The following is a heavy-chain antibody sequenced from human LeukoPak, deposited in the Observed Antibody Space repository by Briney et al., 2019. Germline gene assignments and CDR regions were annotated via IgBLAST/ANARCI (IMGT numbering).Heavy chain of an antibody. J-gene: IGHJ6*02. V-gene: IGHV4-34*01. CDR2: INHSGST. Sequence: SETLSLTCAVYGGSFSGYYWSWIRQPPGKGLEWIGEINHSGSTNYNPSLKSRVTISVDTSKNHFSLKLSSVTAADTAVYYCARDALQQWLVPTYYYYGMDVWGQGTTVTVSS. CDR3: ARDALQQWLVPTYYYYGMDV. CDR1: GGSFSGYY. D-gene: IGHD6-19*01.